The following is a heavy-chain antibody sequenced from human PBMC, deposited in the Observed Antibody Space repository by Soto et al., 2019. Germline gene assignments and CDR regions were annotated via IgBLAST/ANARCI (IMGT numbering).Heavy chain of an antibody. CDR1: GGSISSGDYY. CDR3: ARXGSFGFGDPDAFDI. CDR2: IYYSGST. Sequence: PSETLSLTCTVSGGSISSGDYYWSWIRQPPGKGLEWIGYIYYSGSTYYNPSLKSRVTISVDTSKNQFSLKLSSVTAADTAVYYCARXGSFGFGDPDAFDIWGQGTMVTVSS. D-gene: IGHD3-10*01. V-gene: IGHV4-30-4*01. J-gene: IGHJ3*02.